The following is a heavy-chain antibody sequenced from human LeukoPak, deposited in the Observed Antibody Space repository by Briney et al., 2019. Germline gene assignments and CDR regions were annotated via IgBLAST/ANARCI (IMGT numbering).Heavy chain of an antibody. Sequence: GGSLRLSCAASGFTFDDYGMSWVRQAPGKGLEWVSGINWNGGSTGYADSVKGRFTISRDNAKNSLYLQMNSLRAEDTALYHCARGSIAAAGTPYYYMDVWGKGTTVTVSS. CDR1: GFTFDDYG. D-gene: IGHD6-13*01. J-gene: IGHJ6*03. CDR3: ARGSIAAAGTPYYYMDV. V-gene: IGHV3-20*01. CDR2: INWNGGST.